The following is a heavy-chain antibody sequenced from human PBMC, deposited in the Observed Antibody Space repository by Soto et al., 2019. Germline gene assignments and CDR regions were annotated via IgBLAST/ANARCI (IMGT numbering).Heavy chain of an antibody. CDR1: GGSFSSYY. V-gene: IGHV4-34*01. J-gene: IGHJ5*02. Sequence: QVQLQQWGAGLLTHSETLSLTCAVYGGSFSSYYWSWLRQPPGKGLEWIGEINHSRSTNYLPSLTRGVTLSLDTSKNQYSLKLTSVSAADTAVEDCAKGGGSLWSWGQGPLVTVSS. D-gene: IGHD3-10*01. CDR3: AKGGGSLWS. CDR2: INHSRST.